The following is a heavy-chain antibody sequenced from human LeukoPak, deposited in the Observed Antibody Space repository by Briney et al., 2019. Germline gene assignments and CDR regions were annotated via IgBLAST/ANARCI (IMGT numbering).Heavy chain of an antibody. CDR1: GYFISSGYY. Sequence: PSETLSLTCAVSGYFISSGYYWGWIRQPPGKGLEWIGSIYHSGSTYYNPSLKSRVTISVDTSKNQFSLKLSSVTAADTAVYYCARFVGAATTSHVDYWGQGTLVTVSS. V-gene: IGHV4-38-2*01. CDR3: ARFVGAATTSHVDY. J-gene: IGHJ4*02. D-gene: IGHD1-26*01. CDR2: IYHSGST.